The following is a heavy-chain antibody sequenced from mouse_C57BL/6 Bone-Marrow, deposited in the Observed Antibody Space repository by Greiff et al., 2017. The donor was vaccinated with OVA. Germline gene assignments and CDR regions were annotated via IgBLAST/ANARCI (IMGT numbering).Heavy chain of an antibody. Sequence: QVHVKQSGAELVRPGTSVKMSCKASGYTFTNYWIGWATQRPGHGLEWIGDIYPGGGFTNYNEKFKGKATLTADKSASTAYMQCSRLTSEDSAIYYCARIEWSWFAYWGQGTLVTVAA. CDR1: GYTFTNYW. CDR3: ARIEWSWFAY. CDR2: IYPGGGFT. J-gene: IGHJ3*01. V-gene: IGHV1-63*01. D-gene: IGHD1-3*01.